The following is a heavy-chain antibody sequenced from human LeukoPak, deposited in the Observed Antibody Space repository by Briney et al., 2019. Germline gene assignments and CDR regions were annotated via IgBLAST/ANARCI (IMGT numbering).Heavy chain of an antibody. CDR3: ASGTPLKDILVVPAAPGHYYHYYMDV. CDR2: ITSSSYI. Sequence: GGSLRLSCAASGFTFSIYSLNWVRQAPGKGLEWVSAITSSSYIYYADSVKGRFTISRDNAKNSLYLQMNSLRAEDTAVYYCASGTPLKDILVVPAAPGHYYHYYMDVWGKGTTVTVSS. J-gene: IGHJ6*03. V-gene: IGHV3-21*01. CDR1: GFTFSIYS. D-gene: IGHD2-2*01.